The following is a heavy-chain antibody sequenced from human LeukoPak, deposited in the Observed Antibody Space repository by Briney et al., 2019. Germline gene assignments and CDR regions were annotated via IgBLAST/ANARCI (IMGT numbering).Heavy chain of an antibody. V-gene: IGHV3-33*01. CDR1: GFSFSAYG. CDR3: ARSQSSSLIDY. CDR2: IWYDGSSK. Sequence: PGGSLRLSGAASGFSFSAYGVPWVRQAPGKGLEWVAVIWYDGSSKDYADSVKGRFTFSRDNSKNTLYLQMNSLTVEDTAVYYCARSQSSSLIDYWGQGTLVTVSS. D-gene: IGHD6-13*01. J-gene: IGHJ4*02.